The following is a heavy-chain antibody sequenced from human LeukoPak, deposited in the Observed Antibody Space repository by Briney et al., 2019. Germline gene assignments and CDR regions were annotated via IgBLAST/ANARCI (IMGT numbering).Heavy chain of an antibody. CDR3: ARDIYYDSSGHVDY. V-gene: IGHV4-39*07. CDR1: GGSISSSSYY. D-gene: IGHD3-22*01. J-gene: IGHJ4*02. Sequence: SETLSLTCTVSGGSISSSSYYWGWIRQPPGKGLEWIGSIYYSGSTYYNLSLKSRVTISVDTSKNQFSLKLSSVTAADTAVYYCARDIYYDSSGHVDYWGQGTLVTVSS. CDR2: IYYSGST.